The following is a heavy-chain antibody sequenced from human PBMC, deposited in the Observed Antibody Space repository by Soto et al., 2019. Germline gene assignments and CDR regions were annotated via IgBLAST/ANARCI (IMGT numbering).Heavy chain of an antibody. CDR1: GYTFTSYG. V-gene: IGHV1-3*01. CDR2: INAANGDT. D-gene: IGHD6-13*01. Sequence: ASVNVSCKASGYTFTSYGIPWVRQAPVQSLEWMGWINAANGDTKYSPKFQGRVTITRDTSESTAYMELSSLRSEDTAVYYCVRRHVSATGIDWLDPWGQGTMVKVSS. CDR3: VRRHVSATGIDWLDP. J-gene: IGHJ5*02.